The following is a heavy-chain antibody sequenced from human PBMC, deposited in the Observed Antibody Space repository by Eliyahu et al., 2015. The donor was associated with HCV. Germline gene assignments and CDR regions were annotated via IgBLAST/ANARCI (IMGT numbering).Heavy chain of an antibody. D-gene: IGHD1-26*01. CDR2: ISGSGGST. CDR3: AKEGSGSYGNEYFQH. V-gene: IGHV3-23*01. Sequence: GKGLEWVSAISGSGGSTYYADSVKGRFTISRDNSKNTLYLQMNSLRAEDTAVYYCAKEGSGSYGNEYFQHWGQGTLVTVSS. J-gene: IGHJ1*01.